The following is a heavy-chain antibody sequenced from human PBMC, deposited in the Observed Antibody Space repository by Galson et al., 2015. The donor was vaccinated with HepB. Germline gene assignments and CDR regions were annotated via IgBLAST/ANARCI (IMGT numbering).Heavy chain of an antibody. CDR3: ARVGGRLGYCSGGTCSNWFDP. CDR1: GGTFSSYS. Sequence: SCKASGGTFSSYSISWVRQAPGQGLEWMGGIIPIYGTVNYAQKFQGRITITADGSTSTAYMELSSLRSEDTAVYYCARVGGRLGYCSGGTCSNWFDPWGQGTLVTVFS. D-gene: IGHD2-15*01. CDR2: IIPIYGTV. J-gene: IGHJ5*02. V-gene: IGHV1-69*01.